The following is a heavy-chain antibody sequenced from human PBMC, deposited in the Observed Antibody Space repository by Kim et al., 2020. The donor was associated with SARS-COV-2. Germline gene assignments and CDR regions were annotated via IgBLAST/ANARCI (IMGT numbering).Heavy chain of an antibody. Sequence: SYETTFQGRVTMTEDTSTDTAYMELSSLRSEDTAVYYCATSYSSGWRFGYWGQGTLVTVSS. D-gene: IGHD6-19*01. V-gene: IGHV1-24*01. J-gene: IGHJ4*02. CDR3: ATSYSSGWRFGY.